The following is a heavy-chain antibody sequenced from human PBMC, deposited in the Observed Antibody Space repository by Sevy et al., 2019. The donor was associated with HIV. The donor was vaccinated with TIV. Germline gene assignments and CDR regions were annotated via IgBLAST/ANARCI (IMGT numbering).Heavy chain of an antibody. CDR1: GFAFDSYA. CDR3: AKDVRFGESEEPTFDY. J-gene: IGHJ4*02. D-gene: IGHD3-10*01. Sequence: GGSLRLSCAASGFAFDSYAMTWVRQAPGKGLEWVSGISGNGAGTYYADSVKGRFTISRDNSKNTVYLQMNSMRVEDTAVYYCAKDVRFGESEEPTFDYWGQGTLVTVSS. CDR2: ISGNGAGT. V-gene: IGHV3-23*01.